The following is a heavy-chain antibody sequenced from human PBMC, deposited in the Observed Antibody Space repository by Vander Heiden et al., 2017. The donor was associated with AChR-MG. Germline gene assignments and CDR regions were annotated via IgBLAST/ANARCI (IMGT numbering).Heavy chain of an antibody. V-gene: IGHV3-73*02. Sequence: EVQLVESGGGLVQPGGSLKLSWAASGFTFSGSAMHWVRQASGKGLEWVGRIRSKANSYATADAASVKGRFTISREDSKNTAYMKMNSMKTEDTAVYYCTTGLLRAIDYWGQGNLVTVSS. D-gene: IGHD3-22*01. CDR3: TTGLLRAIDY. CDR1: GFTFSGSA. J-gene: IGHJ4*02. CDR2: IRSKANSYAT.